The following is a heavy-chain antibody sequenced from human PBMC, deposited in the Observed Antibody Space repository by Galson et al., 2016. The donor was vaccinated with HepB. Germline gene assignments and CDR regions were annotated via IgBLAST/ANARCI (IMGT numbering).Heavy chain of an antibody. CDR1: GYTFTKYW. Sequence: QSGAEVKKPGESLKISCKASGYTFTKYWIGWVRQLPGKGLEWMTFIYPGDSDTTYRPSLQGHVTISADNSISTAFLQWTGLKASDTGMYYCARRGPPEIQDAFDVWGQGTMVTVSP. V-gene: IGHV5-51*01. CDR3: ARRGPPEIQDAFDV. CDR2: IYPGDSDT. J-gene: IGHJ3*01. D-gene: IGHD1-14*01.